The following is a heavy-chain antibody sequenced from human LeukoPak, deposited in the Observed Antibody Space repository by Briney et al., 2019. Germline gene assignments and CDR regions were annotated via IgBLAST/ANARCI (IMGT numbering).Heavy chain of an antibody. D-gene: IGHD2-8*02. V-gene: IGHV4-31*03. Sequence: SETLSLTCTVSGVSISSGGYYWSWIRQHPGKGLEWIGYIFYSGSTYYNPSLKSRVTLSVDTSKNQFSLKLSSVTAEDTAVYYCARAGGVWLEFDYWGQGTLVTVSS. CDR3: ARAGGVWLEFDY. CDR2: IFYSGST. J-gene: IGHJ4*02. CDR1: GVSISSGGYY.